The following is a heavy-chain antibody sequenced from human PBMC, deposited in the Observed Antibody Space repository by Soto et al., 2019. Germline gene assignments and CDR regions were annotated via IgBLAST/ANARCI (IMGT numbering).Heavy chain of an antibody. CDR3: AKRDGAAAAGIDY. J-gene: IGHJ4*02. D-gene: IGHD6-13*01. CDR2: ISGTGST. CDR1: GFSFSLYA. V-gene: IGHV3-23*01. Sequence: EVQLLESGGGLVQPGECLRLSCAASGFSFSLYAMTWVRQAPGKGLEWVSTISGTGSTYYADSVKGRFTTSRDNSKATVYLQMNNLRAEDTAVYYCAKRDGAAAAGIDYWGQGNLVTVSS.